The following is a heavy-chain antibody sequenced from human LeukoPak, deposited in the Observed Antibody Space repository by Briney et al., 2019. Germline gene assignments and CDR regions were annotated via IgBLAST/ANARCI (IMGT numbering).Heavy chain of an antibody. CDR3: ARGIRGPAGVWRTYYGMDV. J-gene: IGHJ6*02. CDR2: IKQDGSEK. Sequence: GGSLRLSCAASGFTFSNYWMSWVRQAPGKGLEWVANIKQDGSEKYYVDSVKGRFTISRDNAKNSLYLQMSSLRAEDTAVYYCARGIRGPAGVWRTYYGMDVWGQGTTVTVSS. D-gene: IGHD3-10*01. V-gene: IGHV3-7*01. CDR1: GFTFSNYW.